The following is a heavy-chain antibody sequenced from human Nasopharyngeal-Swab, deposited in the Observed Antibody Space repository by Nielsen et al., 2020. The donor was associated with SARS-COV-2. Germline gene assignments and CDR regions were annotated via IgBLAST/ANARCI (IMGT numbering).Heavy chain of an antibody. J-gene: IGHJ5*02. CDR1: GGSFSGYY. CDR3: AGPMTTVITGLFDP. Sequence: SETLSLTCAVYGGSFSGYYWSWIRQPPGKGLEWIGEINHSGSTNYNPSLKSRVTISVDTSKNQFSLKLSSVTAADTAVYYCAGPMTTVITGLFDPWGQGTLVTVSS. CDR2: INHSGST. D-gene: IGHD4-17*01. V-gene: IGHV4-34*01.